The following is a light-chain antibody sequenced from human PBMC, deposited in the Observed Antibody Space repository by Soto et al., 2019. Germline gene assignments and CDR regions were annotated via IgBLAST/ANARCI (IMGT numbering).Light chain of an antibody. Sequence: ELVLTQSPSTLSLSPGQSAALSCRASQPVSSNVLAWYQQKPGQAPRLLIYGVSSRASGIPDRFFGSGSGTDFTLTINRLEPEDFAVYYCQQYANSPITFGQGTRL. CDR3: QQYANSPIT. CDR2: GVS. J-gene: IGKJ5*01. CDR1: QPVSSNV. V-gene: IGKV3-20*01.